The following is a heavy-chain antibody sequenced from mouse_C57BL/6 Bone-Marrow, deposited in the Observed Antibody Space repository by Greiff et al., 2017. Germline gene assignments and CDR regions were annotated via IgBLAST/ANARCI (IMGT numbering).Heavy chain of an antibody. CDR3: ARYYGSSFDY. D-gene: IGHD1-1*01. V-gene: IGHV5-17*01. CDR1: GFTFSDYG. J-gene: IGHJ2*01. Sequence: DVQLQESGGGLVKPGGSLKLSCAASGFTFSDYGMHWVRQAPEKGLEWVAYISSGSSTIYYAATVKGLFTISRDNAKNTLFLQMTSLRSEDTAMYYCARYYGSSFDYWGQGTTLTVSS. CDR2: ISSGSSTI.